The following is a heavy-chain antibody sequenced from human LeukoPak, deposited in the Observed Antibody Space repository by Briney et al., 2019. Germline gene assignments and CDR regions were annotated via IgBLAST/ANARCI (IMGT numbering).Heavy chain of an antibody. J-gene: IGHJ5*02. CDR2: IYHSGST. CDR3: ARHGIAVAGIGWFDP. V-gene: IGHV4-30-2*01. D-gene: IGHD6-19*01. Sequence: PSETLSLTCAVSGGSISSGGYSWSWIRQPPGTGLEWIGYIYHSGSTYYNPSLKSRVTISVDRSKNQFSLKLSSVTAADTAVYYCARHGIAVAGIGWFDPWGQGTLVTVSS. CDR1: GGSISSGGYS.